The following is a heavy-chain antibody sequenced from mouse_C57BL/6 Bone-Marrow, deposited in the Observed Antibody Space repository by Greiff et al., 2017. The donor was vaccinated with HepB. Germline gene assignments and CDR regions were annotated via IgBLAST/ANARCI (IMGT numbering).Heavy chain of an antibody. D-gene: IGHD1-1*01. CDR2: IRLKSDNYAT. J-gene: IGHJ4*01. CDR3: TEDGSTPYYAMDY. CDR1: GFTFSNYW. V-gene: IGHV6-3*01. Sequence: EVKLMESGGGLVQPGGSMKLSCVASGFTFSNYWMNWVRQSPEKGLEWVAQIRLKSDNYATHYAESVKGRFTISRDDSKSSVYLQMNNLRAEDTGIYYCTEDGSTPYYAMDYWGQGTSVTVSS.